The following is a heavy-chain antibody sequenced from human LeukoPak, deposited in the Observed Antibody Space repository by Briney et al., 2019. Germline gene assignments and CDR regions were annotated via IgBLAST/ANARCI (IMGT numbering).Heavy chain of an antibody. CDR3: ARALYYYDSSGYYLDY. J-gene: IGHJ4*02. Sequence: GASVKVSCKASGYTFPSYGITWVRQAPGQGLEWMDWISAYNGNTSCAQELQGRVTITTDTSTSTAYMELRSLRSDDTAVDYCARALYYYDSSGYYLDYWGQGTLVTVSS. V-gene: IGHV1-18*01. CDR2: ISAYNGNT. CDR1: GYTFPSYG. D-gene: IGHD3-22*01.